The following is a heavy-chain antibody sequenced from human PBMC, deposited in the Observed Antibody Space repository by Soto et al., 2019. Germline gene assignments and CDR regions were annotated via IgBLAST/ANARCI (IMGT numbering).Heavy chain of an antibody. CDR2: TYYRSKWYN. Sequence: SQTLSLTCAISGDSVSSNSATLNWIRQSPSRGLEWLGGTYYRSKWYNDYAVSVKIRITINPDTSKNQFSLQLNSVTPEDTAVYYCARVGSGWCLDYWGQGSLVTVSS. J-gene: IGHJ4*02. D-gene: IGHD6-19*01. V-gene: IGHV6-1*01. CDR3: ARVGSGWCLDY. CDR1: GDSVSSNSAT.